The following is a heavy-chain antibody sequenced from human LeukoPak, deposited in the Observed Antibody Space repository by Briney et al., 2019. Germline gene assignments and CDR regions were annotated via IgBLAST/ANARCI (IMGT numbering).Heavy chain of an antibody. D-gene: IGHD2-21*02. V-gene: IGHV3-7*01. J-gene: IGHJ6*04. CDR3: ATTLTALSSVY. CDR2: IYEDGSEK. CDR1: GLTFSDYW. Sequence: PGGSLRLSCAASGLTFSDYWMTWVRQAPGAGLEWVANIYEDGSEKNFVDSVKGRFTISRDNAKNSLYLQMNSLRSEESAVYYCATTLTALSSVYWGRGTTVTVSS.